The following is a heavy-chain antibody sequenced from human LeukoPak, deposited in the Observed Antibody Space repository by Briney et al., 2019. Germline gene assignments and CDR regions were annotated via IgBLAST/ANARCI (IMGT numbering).Heavy chain of an antibody. Sequence: GGSLRLSCAASGLTFSSYAMSWVRQAPGKGLEWVSAISGGGGSTYYADSVKGRFTIYRDNSKNTLYLQMNSLRAEDTAVYYCAKDSYSNTWYNDYWGQGTLVTVSS. CDR1: GLTFSSYA. D-gene: IGHD6-13*01. J-gene: IGHJ4*02. V-gene: IGHV3-23*01. CDR2: ISGGGGST. CDR3: AKDSYSNTWYNDY.